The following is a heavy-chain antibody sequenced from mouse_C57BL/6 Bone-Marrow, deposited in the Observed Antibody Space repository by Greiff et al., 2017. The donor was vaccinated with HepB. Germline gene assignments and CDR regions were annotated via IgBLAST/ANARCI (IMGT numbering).Heavy chain of an antibody. J-gene: IGHJ2*01. Sequence: VQLQQSGPELVKPGASVKISCKASGYSFTDYNMNWVKQSNGKSLEWIGVINPYNGGTSYNQKFKGKATLTVDKSSSTAYMELNSLTSEDSAVYYCARSRFYGNPFDYWGQGTTLTVSS. CDR2: INPYNGGT. CDR1: GYSFTDYN. D-gene: IGHD2-1*01. CDR3: ARSRFYGNPFDY. V-gene: IGHV1-19*01.